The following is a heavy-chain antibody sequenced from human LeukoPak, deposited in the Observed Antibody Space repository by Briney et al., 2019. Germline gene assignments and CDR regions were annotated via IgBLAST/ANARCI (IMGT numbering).Heavy chain of an antibody. CDR2: MSSSDDGR. CDR1: GFSFSSYA. J-gene: IGHJ4*02. Sequence: GGSLRLSCAASGFSFSSYAMSWVRQAPGKGLEWVSAMSSSDDGRYYAASVRGRFTISRDSAKNSLYLQMNSLRAEDTAVYYCARDGYGSGFGDYFDYWGQGTLVTVSS. CDR3: ARDGYGSGFGDYFDY. V-gene: IGHV3-23*01. D-gene: IGHD3-10*01.